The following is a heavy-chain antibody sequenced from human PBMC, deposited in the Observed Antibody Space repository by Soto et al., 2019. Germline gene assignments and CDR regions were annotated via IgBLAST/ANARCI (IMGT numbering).Heavy chain of an antibody. J-gene: IGHJ5*02. Sequence: ASVKVSSKASGYTFTSYDINWVRQATGQGLEWMGWMNPNSGNTGYAQKFQGRVTMTRNTSISTAYMELSSLRSEDTAVYYCARKTTGGFCSGDSCYDWFDPWGQGTLVTV. CDR1: GYTFTSYD. CDR3: ARKTTGGFCSGDSCYDWFDP. D-gene: IGHD2-15*01. CDR2: MNPNSGNT. V-gene: IGHV1-8*01.